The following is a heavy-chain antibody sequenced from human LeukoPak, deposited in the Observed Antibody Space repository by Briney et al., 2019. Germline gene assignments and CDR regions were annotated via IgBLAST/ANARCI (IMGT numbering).Heavy chain of an antibody. CDR3: ARRLYIAAAGIPSPFFDY. CDR2: IYHSGST. CDR1: GYSISSGYY. V-gene: IGHV4-38-2*01. D-gene: IGHD6-13*01. J-gene: IGHJ4*02. Sequence: PSETLSLTCAVSGYSISSGYYWGWIRQPPGKGLEWIESIYHSGSTYYNPSLKSRVTISVDTSKNQFSLKLSSVTAADTAVYYCARRLYIAAAGIPSPFFDYWGQGTLVTVSS.